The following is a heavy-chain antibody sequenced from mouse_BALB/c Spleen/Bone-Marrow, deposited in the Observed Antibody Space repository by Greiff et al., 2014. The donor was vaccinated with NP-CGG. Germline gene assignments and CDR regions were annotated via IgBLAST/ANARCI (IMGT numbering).Heavy chain of an antibody. V-gene: IGHV14-3*02. CDR1: GFNIKDTY. CDR3: AHDAPFAY. J-gene: IGHJ3*01. D-gene: IGHD2-3*01. Sequence: VQLKESGAELVKPGASVKLSCTTSGFNIKDTYIHWVKQRPEQGLEWIGRIDPANGNTKYDPEFQGKATITADISSNTAYLHLSSLTSEDTAVYSCAHDAPFAYWGQGTLVTVSA. CDR2: IDPANGNT.